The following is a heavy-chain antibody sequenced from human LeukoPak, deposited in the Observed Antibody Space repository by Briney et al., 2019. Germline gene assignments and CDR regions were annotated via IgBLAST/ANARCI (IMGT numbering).Heavy chain of an antibody. V-gene: IGHV1-69*13. J-gene: IGHJ3*02. CDR3: ARDPGYYDSSGTVFDI. CDR2: IIPIFGTA. D-gene: IGHD3-22*01. Sequence: SVKVSCKASGGTFSSYAISWVRQAPGQGLEWMGGIIPIFGTANYAQKFQGRVTITADESTSTAYMELSSLRSEDTAVYYCARDPGYYDSSGTVFDIWGQGTMVTVSS. CDR1: GGTFSSYA.